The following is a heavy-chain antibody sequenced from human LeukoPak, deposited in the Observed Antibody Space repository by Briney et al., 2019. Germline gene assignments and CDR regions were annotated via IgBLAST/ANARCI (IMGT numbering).Heavy chain of an antibody. V-gene: IGHV3-23*01. CDR3: AKDRLGYCSGGSCYLNWFDP. CDR2: ISGSGDST. J-gene: IGHJ5*02. Sequence: GGSLRLSCAASGFTFSSNAMSWVRQAPGKGLEWVSVISGSGDSTYYADSVKGRFTISRDNSKNTLYLQMNSLRVEDTAVYYCAKDRLGYCSGGSCYLNWFDPWGQGTLVTVSS. CDR1: GFTFSSNA. D-gene: IGHD2-15*01.